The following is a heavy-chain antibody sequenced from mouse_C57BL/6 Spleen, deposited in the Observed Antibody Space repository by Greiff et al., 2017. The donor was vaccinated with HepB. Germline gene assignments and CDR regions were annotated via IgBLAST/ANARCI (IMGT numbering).Heavy chain of an antibody. Sequence: VQLQQSGAELVRPGSSVKLSCKASGYTFTSYWMHWVKQRPIQGLEWIGNIDPSDSETHYNQKFKDKATLTVDKSSSTAYMQLSSLTSEDSAVYYCALIYYDYDAGYYFDYWGQGTTLTVSS. CDR3: ALIYYDYDAGYYFDY. J-gene: IGHJ2*01. V-gene: IGHV1-52*01. CDR1: GYTFTSYW. D-gene: IGHD2-4*01. CDR2: IDPSDSET.